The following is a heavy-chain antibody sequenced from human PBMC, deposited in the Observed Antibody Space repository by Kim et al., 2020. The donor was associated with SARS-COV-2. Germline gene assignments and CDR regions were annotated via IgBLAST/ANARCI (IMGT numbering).Heavy chain of an antibody. V-gene: IGHV1-18*01. J-gene: IGHJ4*02. CDR2: NSAYNGNT. CDR3: ARDSYCSSTSCYMTDGFDY. Sequence: ASVKVSCKASGYTFTSYGISWVRQAPGQGLEWMGWNSAYNGNTNYAQKLQGRVTRTTDTSTSTAYMELRSLRSDDTAVYYCARDSYCSSTSCYMTDGFDYWGQGTLVTVSS. CDR1: GYTFTSYG. D-gene: IGHD2-2*02.